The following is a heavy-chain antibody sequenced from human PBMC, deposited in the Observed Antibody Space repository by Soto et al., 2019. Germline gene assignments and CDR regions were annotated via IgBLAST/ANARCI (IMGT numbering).Heavy chain of an antibody. V-gene: IGHV4-30-4*01. J-gene: IGHJ4*02. CDR1: GGSISSGDYY. CDR3: ARGYGRNFDY. CDR2: IYYSGST. D-gene: IGHD5-18*01. Sequence: PSETLSLTCTVSGGSISSGDYYWTWIRQPPGKGLEWIGYIYYSGSTYYNPSLKNQVNISVDTSKNQFSLKLSSVTAADTAIYYCARGYGRNFDYWGQGTLVTVSS.